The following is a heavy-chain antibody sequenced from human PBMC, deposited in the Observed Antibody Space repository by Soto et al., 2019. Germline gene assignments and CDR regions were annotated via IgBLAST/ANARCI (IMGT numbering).Heavy chain of an antibody. CDR1: GGSISSGVYY. CDR2: IYYSGST. D-gene: IGHD6-13*01. Sequence: SETLSLTCTVSGGSISSGVYYWSWIRQPPGKGLEWIGYIYYSGSTYYNPSLKSRVTISVDTSKNQFSLKLSSVTAADTAVYYCPRVSIAAAGTTIDYWGQGTLVTVSS. J-gene: IGHJ4*02. CDR3: PRVSIAAAGTTIDY. V-gene: IGHV4-30-4*01.